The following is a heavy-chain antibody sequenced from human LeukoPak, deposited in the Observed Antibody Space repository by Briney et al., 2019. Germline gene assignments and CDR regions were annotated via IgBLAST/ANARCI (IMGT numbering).Heavy chain of an antibody. CDR1: GFTFSSYG. V-gene: IGHV3-30*03. D-gene: IGHD6-19*01. J-gene: IGHJ4*02. CDR2: ISYDGSNK. Sequence: GGSLRLSCAASGFTFSSYGMHWVRQAPGTGLEGVAVISYDGSNKYYADSVKGRFTISRDNSKNTLYLQMNSLRAEDTAVYYCARPLTYSSGWHGVGDYWGQGTLVTVSS. CDR3: ARPLTYSSGWHGVGDY.